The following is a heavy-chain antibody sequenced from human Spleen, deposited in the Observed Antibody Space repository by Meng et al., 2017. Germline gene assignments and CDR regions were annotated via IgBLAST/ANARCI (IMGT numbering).Heavy chain of an antibody. D-gene: IGHD2-2*01. CDR1: GFTFSSYE. CDR3: ARVEAGYCSSTSCYVPKGFVY. CDR2: ISSSGSTI. V-gene: IGHV3-48*03. Sequence: GGSLRLSCAASGFTFSSYEMNWVRQAPGKGLEWVSYISSSGSTIYYADSVKGRFTISRDNAKNSLYLQMNSLRAEDTAVYYCARVEAGYCSSTSCYVPKGFVYWGQGTLVTVSS. J-gene: IGHJ4*02.